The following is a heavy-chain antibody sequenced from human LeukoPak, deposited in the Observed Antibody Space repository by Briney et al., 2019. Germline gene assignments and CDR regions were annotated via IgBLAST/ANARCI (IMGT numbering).Heavy chain of an antibody. CDR1: GGSISSSSYY. V-gene: IGHV4-39*01. CDR3: ARHDVSAGPAFDY. Sequence: PSETLSLTCTVSGGSISSSSYYWGWIRQPPGKGLEWIGSIYYSGSTYYNPSLKSRVTISVDTSKNQFSLKLSSVTAADTAVYYCARHDVSAGPAFDYWGQGTLVTVSS. J-gene: IGHJ4*02. D-gene: IGHD6-19*01. CDR2: IYYSGST.